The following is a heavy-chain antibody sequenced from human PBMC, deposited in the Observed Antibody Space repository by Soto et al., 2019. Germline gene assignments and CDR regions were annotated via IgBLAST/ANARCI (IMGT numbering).Heavy chain of an antibody. Sequence: GESLKISCAASGFTFSSYWMHWVRQAPAKGLVWVSRINSDGSSTSYADSVKGRFTISRDNAKNTLYLQMNSLRAEDTAVYYCARDLDTAMVPPWGQGTLVTVSS. D-gene: IGHD5-18*01. J-gene: IGHJ5*02. V-gene: IGHV3-74*01. CDR2: INSDGSST. CDR3: ARDLDTAMVPP. CDR1: GFTFSSYW.